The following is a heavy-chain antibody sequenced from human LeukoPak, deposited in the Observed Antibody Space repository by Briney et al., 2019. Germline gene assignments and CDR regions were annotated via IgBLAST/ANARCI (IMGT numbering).Heavy chain of an antibody. D-gene: IGHD3-22*01. CDR3: ARSSSYYYDSSGYYWP. V-gene: IGHV1-2*02. J-gene: IGHJ4*02. Sequence: ASVKVSCKASGYSFTGYYMHWVRQAPGQGLEWMGWINPNSGGTNYAQNFQGRVTMTRDTSISTAYMELSRLTSDDTAVYYCARSSSYYYDSSGYYWPWGQGTLVTVSS. CDR2: INPNSGGT. CDR1: GYSFTGYY.